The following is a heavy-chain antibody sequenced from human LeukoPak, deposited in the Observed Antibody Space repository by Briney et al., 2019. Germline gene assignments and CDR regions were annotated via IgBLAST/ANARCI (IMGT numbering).Heavy chain of an antibody. J-gene: IGHJ3*02. D-gene: IGHD2-15*01. CDR1: GGTSSSYA. Sequence: SVKVSCKASGGTSSSYAISWVRQAPGQGLEWMGRIIPILGIANYAQKFQGRVTITADKSTSTAYMELSSLRSEDTAVYYCARVNVVVVAATIDAFDIWGQGTMVTVSS. CDR3: ARVNVVVVAATIDAFDI. CDR2: IIPILGIA. V-gene: IGHV1-69*04.